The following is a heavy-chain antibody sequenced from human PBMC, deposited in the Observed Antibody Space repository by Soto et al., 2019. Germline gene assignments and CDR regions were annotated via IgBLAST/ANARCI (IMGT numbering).Heavy chain of an antibody. V-gene: IGHV4-4*02. J-gene: IGHJ3*02. CDR1: GGSISSSNW. Sequence: SETLSLPCAVSGGSISSSNWRSWVRQPPGKGLEWIGEIYHSGSTNYNPSLKSRVTISVDKSKNQFSLKLRSVTAAATAVYYCGRVLIGVGGTLSAFYIWGRGTMVAVSS. CDR2: IYHSGST. D-gene: IGHD6-19*01. CDR3: GRVLIGVGGTLSAFYI.